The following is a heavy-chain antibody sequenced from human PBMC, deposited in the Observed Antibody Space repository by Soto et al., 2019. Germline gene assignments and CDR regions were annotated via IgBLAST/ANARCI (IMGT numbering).Heavy chain of an antibody. Sequence: EVQLLESGGGLVQPGGSLRLSCAGSGFTFSNDAMSWLRQPPGKGLEWVSAISGSGDRTYYADSVKGRFTISRVNSKNTLYLQMTSLRAEDSAVYYCVKERSGHSYADSWGQGTLVTVSS. J-gene: IGHJ4*02. CDR3: VKERSGHSYADS. D-gene: IGHD5-18*01. CDR1: GFTFSNDA. V-gene: IGHV3-23*01. CDR2: ISGSGDRT.